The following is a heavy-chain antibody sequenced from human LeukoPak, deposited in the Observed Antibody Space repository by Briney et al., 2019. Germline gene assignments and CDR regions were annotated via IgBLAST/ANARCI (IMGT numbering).Heavy chain of an antibody. V-gene: IGHV4-59*01. J-gene: IGHJ4*02. CDR2: MHHSGST. Sequence: SETLSLTCTVAGASISAYYWSWIRQPPGKGLEWVGYMHHSGSTNYNPSLKGRVTISPDTSKNHFSLRLTSVTAADTAVYYCARGGPDLAMATTIDYWGQGTLVTVSS. CDR3: ARGGPDLAMATTIDY. CDR1: GASISAYY. D-gene: IGHD5-24*01.